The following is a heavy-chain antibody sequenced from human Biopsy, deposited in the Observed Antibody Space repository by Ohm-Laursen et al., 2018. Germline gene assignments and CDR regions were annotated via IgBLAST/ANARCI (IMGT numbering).Heavy chain of an antibody. CDR1: GFPFTGFS. CDR2: IWYDRTNE. D-gene: IGHD6-19*01. CDR3: ARGLSSGWYGYFDV. J-gene: IGHJ2*01. Sequence: SLRLSCTASGFPFTGFSMDWVRQAPGKGLEWISLIWYDRTNEDYADSVKGRFTISRDNSKNTLYLQINTLTLEDTAFYYCARGLSSGWYGYFDVWGRGTLVTVSS. V-gene: IGHV3-33*04.